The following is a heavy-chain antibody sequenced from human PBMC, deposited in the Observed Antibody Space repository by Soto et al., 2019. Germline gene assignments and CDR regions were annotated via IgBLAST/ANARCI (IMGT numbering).Heavy chain of an antibody. J-gene: IGHJ5*02. V-gene: IGHV3-23*01. D-gene: IGHD6-6*01. CDR2: ISGSGGST. Sequence: GGSLRLSCAASGFTFSSYAMSWVRQAPGKGLEWVSAISGSGGSTYYADSVKGRFTISRDNSKNTLYLQMNSLRAEDTAVYYCAKHGIRVPYSSSKGDGRWFDPWGQGTLVTVSS. CDR1: GFTFSSYA. CDR3: AKHGIRVPYSSSKGDGRWFDP.